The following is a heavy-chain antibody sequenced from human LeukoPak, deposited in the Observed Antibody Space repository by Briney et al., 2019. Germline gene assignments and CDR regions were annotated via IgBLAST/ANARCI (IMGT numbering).Heavy chain of an antibody. J-gene: IGHJ4*02. V-gene: IGHV3-30-3*01. D-gene: IGHD3-9*01. CDR2: ISYDGSNK. CDR1: GLTFSTYA. Sequence: PGGSLRLSCAPSGLTFSTYAMHWVRQAPGKGLEWVAVISYDGSNKYYADSVKGRFTISRDNSKNTLYLQMNSLRTEDTAVYYCARSGRYFDWLLSPDWGQGTLVTVSS. CDR3: ARSGRYFDWLLSPD.